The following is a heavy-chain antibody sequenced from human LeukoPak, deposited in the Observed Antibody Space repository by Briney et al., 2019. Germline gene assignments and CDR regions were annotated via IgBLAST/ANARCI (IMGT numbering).Heavy chain of an antibody. CDR1: GGSISSGGYS. Sequence: SQTLSLTCAVSGGSISSGGYSWSWIRQPPGKGLEWIGYIYHSGSTYYNPSLKSRVTISVDTSKNQFSLKLSSVTAADTAVYYCARGETDYGGNFDYWGQGTLVTVSS. J-gene: IGHJ4*02. CDR3: ARGETDYGGNFDY. V-gene: IGHV4-30-2*01. CDR2: IYHSGST. D-gene: IGHD4-23*01.